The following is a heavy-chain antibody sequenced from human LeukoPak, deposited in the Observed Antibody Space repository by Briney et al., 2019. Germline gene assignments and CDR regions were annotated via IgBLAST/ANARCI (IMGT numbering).Heavy chain of an antibody. J-gene: IGHJ4*02. CDR2: ISSSGSTI. Sequence: PGGSLRLSCAASGFTFSDYYMSWIRQAPGKGLEWVSYISSSGSTIYYADSVKGRFTISRDNAKNSLYLQMNSLRAEDTAVYYCARDQHIVVVTAGNFDYWGQGTLVTVSS. V-gene: IGHV3-11*01. D-gene: IGHD2-21*02. CDR3: ARDQHIVVVTAGNFDY. CDR1: GFTFSDYY.